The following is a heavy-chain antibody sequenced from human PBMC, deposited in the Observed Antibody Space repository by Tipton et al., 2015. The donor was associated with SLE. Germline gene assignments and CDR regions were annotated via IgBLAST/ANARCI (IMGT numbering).Heavy chain of an antibody. Sequence: LRLSCTVSGGSISSSSYYWGWIRQPPGKGLEWIGRIYYSGSTYYNPSLKSRVTISVDTSKNQFSLKLSSVTAADTAVYYCARVGDEAAAALGYWGQGTLVTVSS. J-gene: IGHJ4*02. CDR1: GGSISSSSYY. V-gene: IGHV4-39*07. CDR2: IYYSGST. D-gene: IGHD6-13*01. CDR3: ARVGDEAAAALGY.